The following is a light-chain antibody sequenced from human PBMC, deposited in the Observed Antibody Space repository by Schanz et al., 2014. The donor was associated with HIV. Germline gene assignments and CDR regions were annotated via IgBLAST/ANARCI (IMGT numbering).Light chain of an antibody. J-gene: IGKJ2*01. V-gene: IGKV1-33*01. Sequence: DIQMTQSPSSLSASVGVRVTLTCQAQRKPGRAPKLLIYDASKLETGVPSRFSASGSGTDFTFTISSLQPEDFATYYCQQLNSYPVTFGQGTKLEIK. CDR3: QQLNSYPVT. CDR2: DAS.